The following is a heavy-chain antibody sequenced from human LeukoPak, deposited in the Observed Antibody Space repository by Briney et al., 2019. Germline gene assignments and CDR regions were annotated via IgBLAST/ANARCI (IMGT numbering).Heavy chain of an antibody. CDR2: ISYDGSNK. CDR1: GFIFSSYA. J-gene: IGHJ3*02. Sequence: GGSLRLSCAASGFIFSSYAMHWVRQAPGKGLEWVAVISYDGSNKYYADSVKGRFTISRDNSKNTLYLQMNSLRAEDTAVYYCARRGATLGFDAFDIWGQGTMVTVSS. D-gene: IGHD2-15*01. CDR3: ARRGATLGFDAFDI. V-gene: IGHV3-30*01.